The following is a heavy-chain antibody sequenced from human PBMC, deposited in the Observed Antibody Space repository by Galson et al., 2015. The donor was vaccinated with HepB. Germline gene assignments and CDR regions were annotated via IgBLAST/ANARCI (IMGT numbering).Heavy chain of an antibody. CDR3: TTDQGPLGYCSSTSCPIDY. J-gene: IGHJ4*02. CDR2: IKSKTDGGTT. Sequence: SLRLSCAASGFTFGNAWMSWVRQAPGKGLEWVGRIKSKTDGGTTDYAAPVKGRFTISRDDSKNTLYLQMNSLKTEDTAVYYCTTDQGPLGYCSSTSCPIDYWGQGTLVTVSS. D-gene: IGHD2-2*01. CDR1: GFTFGNAW. V-gene: IGHV3-15*01.